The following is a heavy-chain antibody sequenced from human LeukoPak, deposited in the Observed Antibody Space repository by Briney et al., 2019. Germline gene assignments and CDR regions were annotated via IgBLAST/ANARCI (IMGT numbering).Heavy chain of an antibody. CDR3: AAMYYDSSGYYPEYYFDY. CDR2: IIPIFGTA. CDR1: GGTCSSYA. V-gene: IGHV1-69*13. Sequence: SVKVSCKASGGTCSSYAISWVRQAPGQGLEWMGGIIPIFGTANYAQKFQGRVTITADESTSTAYMELSSLRSEDTAVYYCAAMYYDSSGYYPEYYFDYWGQGTLVTVSS. J-gene: IGHJ4*02. D-gene: IGHD3-22*01.